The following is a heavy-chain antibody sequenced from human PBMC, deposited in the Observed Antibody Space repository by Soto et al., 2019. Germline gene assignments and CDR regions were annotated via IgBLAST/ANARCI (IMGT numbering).Heavy chain of an antibody. D-gene: IGHD3-10*01. CDR2: VYHSGST. V-gene: IGHV4-4*02. CDR1: GGSISTSKW. Sequence: AETLSLTCAVSGGSISTSKWWSWVRQPPGKGLEWIGEVYHSGSTYYNPSLKSRVTISVDTSKNQFSLKLSSVTAADTAVYYCARQTYSITMVRGVTNWFDPWGQGTLVTVSS. CDR3: ARQTYSITMVRGVTNWFDP. J-gene: IGHJ5*02.